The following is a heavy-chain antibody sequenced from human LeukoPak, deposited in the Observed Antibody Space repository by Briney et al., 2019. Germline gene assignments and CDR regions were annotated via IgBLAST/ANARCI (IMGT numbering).Heavy chain of an antibody. Sequence: ASVTVSYKASGYTFTSYDINWVRQAPGQGLEWMGWMNPNSGNTGYAQKFQGRVTITRNTSISTAYMELSSLRSEDTAVYYCARGPEQWLVQYYYYYMDVWGKGTTVTVSS. D-gene: IGHD6-19*01. CDR2: MNPNSGNT. CDR3: ARGPEQWLVQYYYYYMDV. V-gene: IGHV1-8*03. CDR1: GYTFTSYD. J-gene: IGHJ6*03.